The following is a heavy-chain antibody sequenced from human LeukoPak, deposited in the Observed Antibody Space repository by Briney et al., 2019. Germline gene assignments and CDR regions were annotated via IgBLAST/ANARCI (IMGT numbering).Heavy chain of an antibody. CDR1: GFTFSSYA. CDR2: ISGSGGST. Sequence: AGGSLTLSCAASGFTFSSYAMSWVRQAPGKGLEWVSAISGSGGSTYYADSVKGRFTISRDNSKTTLYLQMNSLRAEDTAVYYCAKGADYGAVFDYWGQGTLVTVSS. J-gene: IGHJ4*02. CDR3: AKGADYGAVFDY. V-gene: IGHV3-23*01. D-gene: IGHD4/OR15-4a*01.